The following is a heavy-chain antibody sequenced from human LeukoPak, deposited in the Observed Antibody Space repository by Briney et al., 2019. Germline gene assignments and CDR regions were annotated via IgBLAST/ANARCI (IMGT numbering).Heavy chain of an antibody. Sequence: PSQTLSLTCTVSGGSINSGGYYWSWIRQHPGKRLEWIVYIYYSGSTYYNPSLQSRVTISVHASQNQFSLKLSSVTAADTAVYFCAKYSGNNIGNAFDIWGQGTMVTVSS. D-gene: IGHD5-12*01. CDR3: AKYSGNNIGNAFDI. V-gene: IGHV4-31*03. CDR2: IYYSGST. J-gene: IGHJ3*02. CDR1: GGSINSGGYY.